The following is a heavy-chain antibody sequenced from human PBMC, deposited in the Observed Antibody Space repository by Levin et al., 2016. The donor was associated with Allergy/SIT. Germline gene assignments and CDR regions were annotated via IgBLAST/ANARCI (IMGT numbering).Heavy chain of an antibody. Sequence: WVRQAPGQGLEWMGWISAYNGNTNYAQKLRGRVTMTTDTSTSTAYMELRSLRSDDTAVYYCARRYYYDSSGYYYFDYWGQGTLVTVSS. CDR2: ISAYNGNT. V-gene: IGHV1-18*01. J-gene: IGHJ4*02. CDR3: ARRYYYDSSGYYYFDY. D-gene: IGHD3-22*01.